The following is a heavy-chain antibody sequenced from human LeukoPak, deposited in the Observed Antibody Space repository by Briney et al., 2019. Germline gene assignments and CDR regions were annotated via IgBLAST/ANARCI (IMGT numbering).Heavy chain of an antibody. V-gene: IGHV3-23*01. CDR2: ISGSGTST. D-gene: IGHD2-15*01. Sequence: GGSLRLSCAASGFPFSTYAMNWVRQAPGKGLEWVSGISGSGTSTSYADSVKGRFTISRDNSKKTLYLQMNSLRAEDTAVYYCAKDAANLLYYFDYWGQGALVTVSS. CDR3: AKDAANLLYYFDY. J-gene: IGHJ4*02. CDR1: GFPFSTYA.